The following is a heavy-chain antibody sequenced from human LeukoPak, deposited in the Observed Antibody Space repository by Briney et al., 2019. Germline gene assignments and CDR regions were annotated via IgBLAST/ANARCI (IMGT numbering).Heavy chain of an antibody. V-gene: IGHV3-21*01. J-gene: IGHJ4*02. CDR2: ISSSSSYI. CDR3: ARDRSSGWYVYDY. CDR1: GFTSSSYS. D-gene: IGHD6-19*01. Sequence: PGGSLRLSCAASGFTSSSYSMNWVRQAPGKGLEWVSSISSSSSYIYYADSVKGRFTISRDNAKNSLYLQMNSLRAEDTAVYYCARDRSSGWYVYDYWGQGTLVTVSS.